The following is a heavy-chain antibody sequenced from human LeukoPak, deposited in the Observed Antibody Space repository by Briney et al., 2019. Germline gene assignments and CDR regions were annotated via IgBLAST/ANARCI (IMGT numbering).Heavy chain of an antibody. CDR3: ARDRGGKGSAFFY. V-gene: IGHV1-18*01. D-gene: IGHD2/OR15-2a*01. CDR1: GYNFPSYG. Sequence: ASVKLSCKASGYNFPSYGINWVRQTPGQGLEWMGWIRPHTGETNSAQRFQDRVTMTTDTSTTTAYMELRSLRFDDTAVYYCARDRGGKGSAFFYWGQGSLVTVSS. CDR2: IRPHTGET. J-gene: IGHJ4*02.